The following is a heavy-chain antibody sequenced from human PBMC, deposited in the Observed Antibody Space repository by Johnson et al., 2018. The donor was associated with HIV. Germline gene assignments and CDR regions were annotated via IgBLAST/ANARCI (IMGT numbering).Heavy chain of an antibody. D-gene: IGHD1-1*01. CDR1: GFTFIDYA. J-gene: IGHJ3*02. CDR3: AKDLMYNWNDVEKDAFDI. V-gene: IGHV3-23*01. CDR2: ISGSGGST. Sequence: VQLLESGGGLVQPGGSLRLSCVASGFTFIDYAMIWVRQAPGKGLEWVSAISGSGGSTYYADSVEGRFTISRDNSKNTLYLQINSLRAEDTAVYYCAKDLMYNWNDVEKDAFDIWGQGTMVTVSS.